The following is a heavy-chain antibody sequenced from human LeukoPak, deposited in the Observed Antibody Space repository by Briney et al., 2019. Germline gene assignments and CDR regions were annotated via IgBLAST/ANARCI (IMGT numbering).Heavy chain of an antibody. V-gene: IGHV1-58*02. J-gene: IGHJ4*02. CDR1: GFTFTSSA. CDR3: AAYYTQGVITMIVVVILKYYFDY. Sequence: SVKVSCKASGFTFTSSAMQWVRQARGQRLEWIGWIVVGSGNTNYAQKFQERVTITRDMSTSTAYMELSSLRSEDTAVYYCAAYYTQGVITMIVVVILKYYFDYWGQGTLVTVSS. CDR2: IVVGSGNT. D-gene: IGHD3-22*01.